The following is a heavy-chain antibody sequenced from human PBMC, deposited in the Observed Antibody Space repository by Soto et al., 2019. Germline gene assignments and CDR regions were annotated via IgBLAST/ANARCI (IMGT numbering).Heavy chain of an antibody. CDR1: CGSISSDY. Sequence: PSETLSLTCTVSCGSISSDYWSWIRQPPGKGLEWIGYIYYSGSTNYNPSLKSRVTISVDTSKNQFSLKLSSVTAADTAVYYCAGASTWHPGAFYIWGQGTTVTVSS. D-gene: IGHD5-12*01. CDR3: AGASTWHPGAFYI. CDR2: IYYSGST. V-gene: IGHV4-59*01. J-gene: IGHJ3*02.